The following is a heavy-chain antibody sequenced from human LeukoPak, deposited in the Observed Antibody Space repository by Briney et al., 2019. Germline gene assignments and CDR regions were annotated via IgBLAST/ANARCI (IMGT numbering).Heavy chain of an antibody. CDR2: ISGSGGST. V-gene: IGHV3-23*01. J-gene: IGHJ4*02. CDR1: GFTFSSYA. CDR3: AKEAPRGDGYRNYFDY. D-gene: IGHD3-10*01. Sequence: GGSLRLSCAASGFTFSSYAMSWVRQAPGKGLEWVSAISGSGGSTYYADSVKGRFTVSRDNSKNTLYLQMNSLRVEDTAVYYCAKEAPRGDGYRNYFDYWGQGTLVTVSS.